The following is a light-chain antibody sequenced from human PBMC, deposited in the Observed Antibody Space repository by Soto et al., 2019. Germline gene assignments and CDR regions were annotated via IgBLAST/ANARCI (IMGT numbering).Light chain of an antibody. V-gene: IGLV4-69*01. CDR1: DGHNNYA. Sequence: QPVLIQSPSASASLGASVNLTCTLSDGHNNYAIAWHQQQPERGPRFLMTLNSDGSHKKGDGIPDRFSASSSGAERYLTISNLQSEDEADYYCQTWGSGIHVVFGGGTKVTVL. CDR3: QTWGSGIHVV. J-gene: IGLJ2*01. CDR2: LNSDGSH.